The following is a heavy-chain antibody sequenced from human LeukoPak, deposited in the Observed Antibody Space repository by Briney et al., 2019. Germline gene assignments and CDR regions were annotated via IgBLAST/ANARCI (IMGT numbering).Heavy chain of an antibody. CDR3: ARDLYQWLPSTRPRDYYYYMDV. V-gene: IGHV1-2*02. CDR1: GYTFTGYY. CDR2: INPNSGGT. J-gene: IGHJ6*03. Sequence: ASVKVSCKASGYTFTGYYIHWVRQAPGQGFECIGWINPNSGGTNYAQKFQGRVTMTRDTSISTAYMELSRLRSDDTAVYYCARDLYQWLPSTRPRDYYYYMDVWGEGTTVTVSS. D-gene: IGHD6-19*01.